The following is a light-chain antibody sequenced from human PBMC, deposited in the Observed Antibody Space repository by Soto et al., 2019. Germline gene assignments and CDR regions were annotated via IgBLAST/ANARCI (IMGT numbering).Light chain of an antibody. V-gene: IGLV2-23*02. Sequence: QSVLTQPASVTGSPGQSIAISCTGTNSDVGSFNAVSWYQQDPGKAPKLIIYEVTKRPSGVSDRFSGSKSGNTASPPISGLRAEDEADYPCCWRGVISPTYVFGPGTKGTVL. CDR1: NSDVGSFNA. J-gene: IGLJ1*01. CDR2: EVT. CDR3: CWRGVISPTYV.